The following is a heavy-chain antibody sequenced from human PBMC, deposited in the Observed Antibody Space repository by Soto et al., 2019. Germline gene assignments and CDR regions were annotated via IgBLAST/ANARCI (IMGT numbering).Heavy chain of an antibody. CDR3: VRDGGEFDY. CDR2: SLYDGTNK. D-gene: IGHD3-16*01. V-gene: IGHV3-33*01. Sequence: QVQLVESGGGVVQPGRSLRLSCAASGFIFSSYGIHWVRQAPGKGLEWVALSLYDGTNKYYADSVKGRFTISRDNSKNTVYLQMNSLRVEDTALYYCVRDGGEFDYWGQGTLVTVSS. J-gene: IGHJ4*02. CDR1: GFIFSSYG.